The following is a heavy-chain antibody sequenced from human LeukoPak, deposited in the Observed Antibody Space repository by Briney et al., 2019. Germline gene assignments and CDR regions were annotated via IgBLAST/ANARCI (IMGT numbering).Heavy chain of an antibody. CDR2: VHATGTT. D-gene: IGHD3-22*01. V-gene: IGHV4-4*07. J-gene: IGHJ2*01. CDR1: GDSISSYH. Sequence: SETLSLTCTVSGDSISSYHWSWIRQPAGKRPEWIGRVHATGTTNYNPSLGSRVTLSVDTFKRHFSLKLKSVTAADTAVYYCARVLGSSGYAGDWRFDLWGRGTLVTVSS. CDR3: ARVLGSSGYAGDWRFDL.